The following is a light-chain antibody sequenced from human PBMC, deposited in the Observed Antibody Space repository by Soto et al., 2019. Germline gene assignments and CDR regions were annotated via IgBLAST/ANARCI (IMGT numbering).Light chain of an antibody. CDR3: QQSYSTPLT. V-gene: IGKV1-39*01. CDR2: AAS. J-gene: IGKJ4*01. Sequence: DIQMTQSRSSLSASVGDRVTITFRASQSISSYLNWYQQKPGKAPKLLIYAASSLQSGVPSRFSGSGSGTDFTLTISSLHPEDFATYYCQQSYSTPLTFGGGTKVDIK. CDR1: QSISSY.